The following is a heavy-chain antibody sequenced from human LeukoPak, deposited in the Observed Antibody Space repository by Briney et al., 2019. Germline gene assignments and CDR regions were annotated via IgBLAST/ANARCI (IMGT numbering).Heavy chain of an antibody. CDR1: GGSVSDYY. J-gene: IGHJ4*02. CDR2: IYHTGST. CDR3: ARGPPPHFDY. V-gene: IGHV4-59*02. Sequence: SETLSLTCTISGGSVSDYYWSWIRQSPGKGLEWIGYIYHTGSTSYSPSLKSRVTISADTSQNQFSLKLSSVTAADTAVYYCARGPPPHFDYWGQGTLVTVSS.